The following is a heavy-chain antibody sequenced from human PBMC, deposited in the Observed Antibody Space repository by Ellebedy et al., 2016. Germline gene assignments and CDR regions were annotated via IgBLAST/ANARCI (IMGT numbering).Heavy chain of an antibody. D-gene: IGHD5-12*01. CDR2: IIPIFGTA. CDR1: GGTFSSYA. Sequence: SVKVSXXASGGTFSSYAISWVRQAPGQGLEWMGGIIPIFGTANYAQKFQGRVTITADESTSTAYMELSSLRSEDTAVYYCARLTGYAHVGRPRNDYWGQGTLVTVSS. V-gene: IGHV1-69*13. J-gene: IGHJ4*02. CDR3: ARLTGYAHVGRPRNDY.